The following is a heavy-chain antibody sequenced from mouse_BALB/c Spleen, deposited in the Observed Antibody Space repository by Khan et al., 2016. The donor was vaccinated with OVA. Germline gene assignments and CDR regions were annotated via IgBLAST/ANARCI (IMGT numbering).Heavy chain of an antibody. J-gene: IGHJ3*01. D-gene: IGHD2-14*01. CDR3: ARNSYMYDFTY. CDR1: GFSLTTYG. V-gene: IGHV2-2*01. CDR2: IRSGGNT. Sequence: VELVESGPGLVRPSQTLSITCTVSGFSLTTYGVHWVRQSPGRGLEWLGVIRSGGNTAYNAAFISRLSITKDNSKSQVFFKMNSLQAEDTAMYYCARNSYMYDFTYWGQGTLVTVSA.